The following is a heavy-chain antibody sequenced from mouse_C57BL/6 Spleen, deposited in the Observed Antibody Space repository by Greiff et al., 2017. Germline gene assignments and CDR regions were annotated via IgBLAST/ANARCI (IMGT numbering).Heavy chain of an antibody. Sequence: QVQLQQSGAELVKPGASVKLSCKASGYTFTEYTIHWVKQRSGQGLEWIGWFYPGSGSIKYNEKFKDKATLTADKSSSTVYMELSRLTSEDSAVYFCARHEGGYGNYYYYAMDYWGQGTSVTVSS. D-gene: IGHD2-10*02. J-gene: IGHJ4*01. CDR1: GYTFTEYT. CDR3: ARHEGGYGNYYYYAMDY. V-gene: IGHV1-62-2*01. CDR2: FYPGSGSI.